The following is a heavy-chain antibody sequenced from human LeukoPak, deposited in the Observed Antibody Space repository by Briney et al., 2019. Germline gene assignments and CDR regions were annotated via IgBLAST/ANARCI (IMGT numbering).Heavy chain of an antibody. J-gene: IGHJ4*02. CDR1: GYSISSSYY. D-gene: IGHD3-22*01. CDR3: ARASYSYDISGWVPFDY. V-gene: IGHV4-4*07. Sequence: PSETLSLTCTVSGYSISSSYYWSWIRQPAGKGLEWIGRIYTSGSTTYNPSLKSRVTISGDTSENQFSLRLSSVTAADTAVYYCARASYSYDISGWVPFDYWGQGTLVTVSS. CDR2: IYTSGST.